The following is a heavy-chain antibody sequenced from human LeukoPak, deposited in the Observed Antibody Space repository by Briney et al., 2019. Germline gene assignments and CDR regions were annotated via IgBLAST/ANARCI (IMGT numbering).Heavy chain of an antibody. CDR2: ISYDGSNK. CDR3: AKSDRARGCSSTSCYFGY. J-gene: IGHJ4*02. CDR1: GFTFSSYG. Sequence: PGGSLRLSCAASGFTFSSYGMHWVRQAPGKGLEWVALISYDGSNKYYADSVKSRFTISRDNSKNTLYLQMNSLRAEDTAVYYCAKSDRARGCSSTSCYFGYWGQGTLVTVSS. V-gene: IGHV3-30*18. D-gene: IGHD2-2*01.